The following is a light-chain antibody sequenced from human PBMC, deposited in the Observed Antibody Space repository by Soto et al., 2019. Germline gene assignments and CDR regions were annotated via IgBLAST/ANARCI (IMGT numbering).Light chain of an antibody. J-gene: IGLJ1*01. V-gene: IGLV1-40*01. CDR1: SSNIGAGFD. CDR3: QSYDSSLSTYV. CDR2: ANT. Sequence: QSVLTQPPSVSGAPGQRVTISCTGSSSNIGAGFDVHWYQQLPGTAPRLLIYANTHRPSGVSDRISGSKSGTSASLAITGLQAEDEADYYCQSYDSSLSTYVFGTGTKVTVL.